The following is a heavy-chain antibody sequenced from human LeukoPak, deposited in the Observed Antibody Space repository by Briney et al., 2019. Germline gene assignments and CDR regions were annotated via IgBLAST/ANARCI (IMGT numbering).Heavy chain of an antibody. V-gene: IGHV3-7*01. CDR1: GFTFSSYS. Sequence: TGGSLRLSCAASGFTFSSYSMNWVRQAPGKGLEWVANIKQDGSEEYYMDSVKGRFTISRDNAKNSLYLQMNSLRAEDTALYSCARDAYWRGPVDYWGQGTLVSVSS. D-gene: IGHD2-8*02. J-gene: IGHJ4*02. CDR2: IKQDGSEE. CDR3: ARDAYWRGPVDY.